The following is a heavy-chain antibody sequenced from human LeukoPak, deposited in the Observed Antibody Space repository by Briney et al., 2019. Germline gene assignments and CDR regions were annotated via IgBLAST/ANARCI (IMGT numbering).Heavy chain of an antibody. CDR3: AKDRGSCSGGSCYYYYYYYMDV. CDR1: GFTFSSYG. D-gene: IGHD2-15*01. V-gene: IGHV3-30*02. Sequence: GGSLRLSCAASGFTFSSYGMYCVRQPPGKALEWVAFIRYEGSNKYYADSVKGRFTVSTDNSKNTLYLQMNSLRAEDTAVYYCAKDRGSCSGGSCYYYYYYYMDVWGKGTTVTVSS. CDR2: IRYEGSNK. J-gene: IGHJ6*03.